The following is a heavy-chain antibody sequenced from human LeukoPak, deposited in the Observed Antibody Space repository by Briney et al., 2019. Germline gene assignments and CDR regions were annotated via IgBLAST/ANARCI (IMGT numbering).Heavy chain of an antibody. CDR3: ARQYCSGGTCTSPFDY. V-gene: IGHV1-2*02. Sequence: ASVKVSCKASGYTFTGYYVHWVRQAPGQGLEWMGWINPNSGGTNFAEKFQGRVTMTRDTSSTAAYMELSRLRSDDTAVYYCARQYCSGGTCTSPFDYWAREPWSPSPQ. CDR2: INPNSGGT. J-gene: IGHJ4*02. D-gene: IGHD2-15*01. CDR1: GYTFTGYY.